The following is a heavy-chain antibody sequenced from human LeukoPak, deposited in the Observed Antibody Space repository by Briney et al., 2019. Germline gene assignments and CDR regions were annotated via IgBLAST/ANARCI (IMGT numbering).Heavy chain of an antibody. CDR2: IYYSGST. J-gene: IGHJ4*02. CDR1: GGSISSSSYY. V-gene: IGHV4-39*07. Sequence: SETLSLTCTVSGGSISSSSYYWGWIRQPPGKGLEWIGSIYYSGSTYYNPSLKSRVTIPVDTSKNQFSLKLSSATAADTAVYYCVRTAAAGTGVDYWGQGTLVTVSS. CDR3: VRTAAAGTGVDY. D-gene: IGHD6-13*01.